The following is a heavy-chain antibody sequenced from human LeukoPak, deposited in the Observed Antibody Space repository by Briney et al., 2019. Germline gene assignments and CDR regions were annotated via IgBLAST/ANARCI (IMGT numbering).Heavy chain of an antibody. CDR1: GGSISGYY. Sequence: SETLSLTCTVSGGSISGYYWSWIRQPPGMGLEWIGYISYSGSTNYNASLTSRVTMSVDTSKNQLSLRLSSVTAADTAVYCCARHRSGTTADFWGQGTLVTVSS. CDR3: ARHRSGTTADF. CDR2: ISYSGST. J-gene: IGHJ4*02. D-gene: IGHD1-7*01. V-gene: IGHV4-59*08.